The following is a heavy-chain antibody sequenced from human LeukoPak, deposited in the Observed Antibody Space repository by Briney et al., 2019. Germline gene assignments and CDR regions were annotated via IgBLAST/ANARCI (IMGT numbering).Heavy chain of an antibody. V-gene: IGHV3-30*02. Sequence: GGSLRLSCAASGFSFSSYGMHWVRQAPGKGLEWVTFIRYDGSNKYYADSVKGRFTISGGNSKSTLYLQMNSLRTEDTAVYYCAKDSSGSSWYWDYWGQGTLVTVSS. CDR3: AKDSSGSSWYWDY. CDR2: IRYDGSNK. D-gene: IGHD6-13*01. J-gene: IGHJ4*02. CDR1: GFSFSSYG.